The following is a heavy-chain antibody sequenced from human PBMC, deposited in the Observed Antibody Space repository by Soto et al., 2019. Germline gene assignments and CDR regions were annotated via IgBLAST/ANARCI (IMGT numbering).Heavy chain of an antibody. CDR3: ARGAGTTFVDWFDP. CDR2: IIPIFGTA. V-gene: IGHV1-69*13. Sequence: ASVKVSCKASGGTFSSYAISWVRQAPGQGLEWMGGIIPIFGTANYAQKFQGRVTITADESTSTAYMELSSLRSEDTAVYYCARGAGTTFVDWFDPWGQGTLVTVSS. CDR1: GGTFSSYA. J-gene: IGHJ5*02. D-gene: IGHD1-7*01.